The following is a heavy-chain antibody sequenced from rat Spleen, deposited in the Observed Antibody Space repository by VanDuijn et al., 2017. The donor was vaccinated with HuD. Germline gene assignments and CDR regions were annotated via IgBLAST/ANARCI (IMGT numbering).Heavy chain of an antibody. CDR2: ITNAGNT. J-gene: IGHJ4*01. D-gene: IGHD1-4*01. Sequence: EVQLQESGPGLVKPSQSLSLTCSVTGYSITSSYRWNWIRKFPGNKLEWMGYITNAGNTNYNPSLKSRISITRDTSKNQFFLQLNSVTTEDTATYYCARGAGYVLDAWGQGASVTVSS. CDR1: GYSITSSYR. V-gene: IGHV3-3*01. CDR3: ARGAGYVLDA.